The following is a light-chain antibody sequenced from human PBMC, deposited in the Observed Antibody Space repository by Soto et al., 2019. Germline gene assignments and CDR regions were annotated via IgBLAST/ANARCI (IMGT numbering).Light chain of an antibody. CDR1: QAISHY. J-gene: IGKJ1*01. Sequence: IQMTQSPSAMSASVGDRVTITCRASQAISHYLAWFHQRPGKVPKRLIYGASTLESGVPSRFSGSGSGTEFTLTISSLQPEDIATYYCQESYSTSFGQGTKVDIK. CDR2: GAS. V-gene: IGKV1-17*03. CDR3: QESYSTS.